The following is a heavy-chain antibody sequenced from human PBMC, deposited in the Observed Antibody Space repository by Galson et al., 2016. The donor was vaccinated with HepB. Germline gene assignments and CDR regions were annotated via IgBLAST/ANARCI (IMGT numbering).Heavy chain of an antibody. CDR2: ISYDGKKK. J-gene: IGHJ4*02. Sequence: SLRLSCAASGFTLSIYTMYWVRQAPGKGLEWVAVISYDGKKKYIADSLKGRFTISRDNSKSTVYLQMNSLRAEDTSVYYCARGAGTVMTVIYFDYWGQGAPVTVSS. D-gene: IGHD2-21*02. CDR3: ARGAGTVMTVIYFDY. CDR1: GFTLSIYT. V-gene: IGHV3-30*04.